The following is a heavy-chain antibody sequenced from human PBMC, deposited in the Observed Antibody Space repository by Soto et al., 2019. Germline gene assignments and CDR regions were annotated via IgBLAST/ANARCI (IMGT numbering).Heavy chain of an antibody. D-gene: IGHD4-17*01. J-gene: IGHJ4*02. Sequence: GASVKVSCKASGYTFIGYYIHWVRQAPGQGLEWMGWINPNSGATNSAHKFQGRVTMTRDTSISTAYMELTRLTSDDTAVYYCARAAVTTLPNFDYWGQGTLVTVYS. CDR2: INPNSGAT. CDR3: ARAAVTTLPNFDY. V-gene: IGHV1-2*02. CDR1: GYTFIGYY.